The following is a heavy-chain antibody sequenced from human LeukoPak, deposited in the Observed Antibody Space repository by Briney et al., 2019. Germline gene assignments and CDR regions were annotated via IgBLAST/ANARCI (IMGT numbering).Heavy chain of an antibody. V-gene: IGHV4-31*03. Sequence: PSETLSLTCTVSGGSISSGGYYWSWIRQHPGKGLEWIGYIYYSGSTYYNPSLKSRVTISVDTSKNQFSLKLSSVTAADTAVYYCASTSSGWTEAEAFDIWGQGTMVTVSS. CDR3: ASTSSGWTEAEAFDI. D-gene: IGHD6-19*01. CDR1: GGSISSGGYY. J-gene: IGHJ3*02. CDR2: IYYSGST.